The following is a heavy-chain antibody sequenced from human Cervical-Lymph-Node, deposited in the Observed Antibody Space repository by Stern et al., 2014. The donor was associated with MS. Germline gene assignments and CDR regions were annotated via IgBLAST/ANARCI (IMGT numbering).Heavy chain of an antibody. D-gene: IGHD6-19*01. CDR1: GGSIRSSSYF. V-gene: IGHV4-39*01. J-gene: IGHJ4*02. CDR3: ARQRALLRGDWYVGNYFDL. Sequence: QLQLQESSPGLVKPSETLSLTCTVSGGSIRSSSYFWGWIRQPPGKGLEWIGIIYYSGTTYYNPSLKSRFTISVATSKNHSSLTLIVVTAADTAVFYCARQRALLRGDWYVGNYFDLWGQGTLVTVSS. CDR2: IYYSGTT.